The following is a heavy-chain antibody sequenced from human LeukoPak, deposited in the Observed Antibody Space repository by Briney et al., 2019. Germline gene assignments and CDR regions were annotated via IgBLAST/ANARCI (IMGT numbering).Heavy chain of an antibody. D-gene: IGHD6-13*01. V-gene: IGHV4-34*01. CDR2: INHSGRT. Sequence: SETLSLTCAVYGGSFSGYYWSWIRQPPGKGLEWIGEINHSGRTNYNPSLKSRVTISVDTSKNQFSLKLSSVTAADTAVYYCARGPYSSSWYLRSYYFDYWGQGTLVTVSS. J-gene: IGHJ4*02. CDR1: GGSFSGYY. CDR3: ARGPYSSSWYLRSYYFDY.